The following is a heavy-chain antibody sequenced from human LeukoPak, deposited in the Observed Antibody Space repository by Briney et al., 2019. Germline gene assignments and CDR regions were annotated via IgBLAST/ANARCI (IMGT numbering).Heavy chain of an antibody. CDR1: GFTFSSYG. CDR2: ISYGGSNK. V-gene: IGHV3-30*18. D-gene: IGHD2-2*02. J-gene: IGHJ6*02. CDR3: AKVEGIVVVPAAIGYYGMDV. Sequence: PGRSLRLSCAASGFTFSSYGMHWVRQAPGKGLEWVAVISYGGSNKYYADSVKGRFTISRDNSKNTLYLQMNSLRAEDTAVYYCAKVEGIVVVPAAIGYYGMDVWGQGTTVTVSS.